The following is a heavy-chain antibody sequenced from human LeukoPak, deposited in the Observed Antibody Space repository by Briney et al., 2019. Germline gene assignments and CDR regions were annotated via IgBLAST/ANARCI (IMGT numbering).Heavy chain of an antibody. CDR2: INSDGSST. CDR1: GFTFSTYW. J-gene: IGHJ4*02. Sequence: PGGSLRLSCAASGFTFSTYWMHWVRQAPGKGLVWVSRINSDGSSTSYADSVKGRFTISRDNAKNTLYLQMNSLRAEDTAVYYCGSLHRDDYNPFDYWGQGTLVIVSS. V-gene: IGHV3-74*01. CDR3: GSLHRDDYNPFDY. D-gene: IGHD5-24*01.